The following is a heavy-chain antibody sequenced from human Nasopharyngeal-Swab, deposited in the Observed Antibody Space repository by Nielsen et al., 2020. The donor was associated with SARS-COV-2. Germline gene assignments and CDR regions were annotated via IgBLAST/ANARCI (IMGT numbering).Heavy chain of an antibody. CDR1: GFTFSSYW. CDR3: ARASSFYSNYFGY. D-gene: IGHD4-11*01. V-gene: IGHV3-74*01. Sequence: GESLKISCAASGFTFSSYWMHWVRQAPGKGLVWVSRINSDGSSTSYADSVKGRFTISRDNAKNTLYLQMNSLRAEDTAAYYCARASSFYSNYFGYWGQGTLVTVSS. CDR2: INSDGSST. J-gene: IGHJ4*02.